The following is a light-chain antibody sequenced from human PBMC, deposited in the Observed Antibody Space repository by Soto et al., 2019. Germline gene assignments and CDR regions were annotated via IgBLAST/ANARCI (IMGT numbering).Light chain of an antibody. J-gene: IGLJ1*01. V-gene: IGLV3-21*02. CDR2: DNS. Sequence: SNELTQPPSVSVAPGQTATISCGENNIDSRTVHWYQQKPGQAPLLVVYDNSFRPSGIPNRFSGSNPGNTATLTISRVEAGDEADYYCQVWDNVDDHIYVFGTGTKVTVL. CDR3: QVWDNVDDHIYV. CDR1: NIDSRT.